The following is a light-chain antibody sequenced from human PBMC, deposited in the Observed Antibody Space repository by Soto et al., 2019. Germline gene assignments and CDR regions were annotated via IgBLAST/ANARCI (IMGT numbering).Light chain of an antibody. Sequence: QSALTQPASVSGSPGQSITISCTGTSSDVGAYNYVSWYQQHPFKAPKLMIYDVSSRPSGISNRFSGSKSGNTASLTISGVQAEDEADYYCSSYASSSTVIFGGGTKLTVL. CDR3: SSYASSSTVI. V-gene: IGLV2-14*01. J-gene: IGLJ2*01. CDR1: SSDVGAYNY. CDR2: DVS.